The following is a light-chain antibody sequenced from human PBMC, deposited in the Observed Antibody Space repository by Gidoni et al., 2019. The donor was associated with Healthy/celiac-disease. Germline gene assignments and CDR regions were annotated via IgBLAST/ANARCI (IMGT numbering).Light chain of an antibody. CDR2: AAS. CDR1: QSISSY. J-gene: IGKJ4*01. Sequence: DIQMTQSPYTLAASVGDRVTITCRASQSISSYLNWYQQKPGKAPQLLIYAASSLKSGVPSRFSGSGSGTDVTITISSLHPEDFATYYCQQSASTPLTFGGGTKVEIK. CDR3: QQSASTPLT. V-gene: IGKV1-39*01.